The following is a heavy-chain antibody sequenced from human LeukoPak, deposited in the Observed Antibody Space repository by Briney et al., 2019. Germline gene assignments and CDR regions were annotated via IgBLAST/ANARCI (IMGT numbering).Heavy chain of an antibody. CDR2: ITDRASST. J-gene: IGHJ3*02. CDR1: GFSYSSYT. D-gene: IGHD3-10*02. Sequence: PGGSLRLSCVASGFSYSSYTMSWVRQAPGKGLEWVSTITDRASSTFYADSVKGRFTISRDNSKNTLFLQMNSLRAEDTAIYYCVKDIGYYYIHDAFDIWGQGTVVAVSS. V-gene: IGHV3-23*01. CDR3: VKDIGYYYIHDAFDI.